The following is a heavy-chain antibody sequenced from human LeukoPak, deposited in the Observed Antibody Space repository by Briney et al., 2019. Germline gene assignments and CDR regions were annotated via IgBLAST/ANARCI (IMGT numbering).Heavy chain of an antibody. Sequence: GGSLRLSCAASGFTFDDYAMHWVRQAPGKGLEWVAFIRYDGSNKYYADSVKGRFTISRDNSKNKLYLQMNSLRAEDTAVYYCAKGSKEVLFTRDHYMDVWGKGTTVTISS. D-gene: IGHD3-3*01. CDR1: GFTFDDYA. CDR2: IRYDGSNK. J-gene: IGHJ6*03. CDR3: AKGSKEVLFTRDHYMDV. V-gene: IGHV3-30*02.